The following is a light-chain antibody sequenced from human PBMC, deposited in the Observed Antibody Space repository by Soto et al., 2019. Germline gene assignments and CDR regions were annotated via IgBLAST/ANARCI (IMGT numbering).Light chain of an antibody. CDR2: DNS. V-gene: IGLV3-21*02. CDR3: QVWDNISDDWV. J-gene: IGLJ3*02. CDR1: NIGSKN. Sequence: SYELTQPPSVSVAPGQTASITCGGSNIGSKNVHWYQQKPGQAPVLVVYDNSDRPSGIPERFSGSNSGNTATLTISRVEAGDEADYYCQVWDNISDDWVFGGGTKLTVL.